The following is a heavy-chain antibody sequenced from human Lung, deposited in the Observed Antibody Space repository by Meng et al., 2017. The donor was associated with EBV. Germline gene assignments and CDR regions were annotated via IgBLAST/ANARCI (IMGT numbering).Heavy chain of an antibody. V-gene: IGHV1-18*01. J-gene: IGHJ4*02. CDR3: ARDPSNTSGRYAYFYY. CDR1: GYTCPHHG. D-gene: IGHD6-19*01. CDR2: IRCYKGDT. Sequence: PLVQSGAEVMKPGASVRVSVKASGYTCPHHGISWIRQAHGQGLEWMGWIRCYKGDTNYAQKLQGRVTMTTDTSTNAAYMDLRGLRSDDPAVYYCARDPSNTSGRYAYFYYWGQGTLVTVSS.